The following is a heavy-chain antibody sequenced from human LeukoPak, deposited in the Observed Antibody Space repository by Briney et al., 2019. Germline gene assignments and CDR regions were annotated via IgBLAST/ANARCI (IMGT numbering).Heavy chain of an antibody. D-gene: IGHD3-10*01. V-gene: IGHV4-59*01. Sequence: SETLSLTCTVSGGSISSYYWSWIRQPPGKGLEWIGYIYYSGSTNYNPSLKSRVTISVDTSKNQFSLRLSSVTAADTAVYYCARDRYYYGSGDIYDYWGQGTLVTVSS. J-gene: IGHJ4*02. CDR3: ARDRYYYGSGDIYDY. CDR1: GGSISSYY. CDR2: IYYSGST.